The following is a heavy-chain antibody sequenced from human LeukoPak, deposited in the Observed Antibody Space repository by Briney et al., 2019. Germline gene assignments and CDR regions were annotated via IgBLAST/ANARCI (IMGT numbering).Heavy chain of an antibody. CDR1: GFTFITYG. V-gene: IGHV3-30*19. J-gene: IGHJ4*02. Sequence: PGGSLRLSCAASGFTFITYGMHWVRQAPGKGLEWVAVISYDGSNKYYADSVKGRFTISRDNSKNTLYLQMNSLRAEDTAVYYCARGGESFFWGQGTLVTVSS. D-gene: IGHD7-27*01. CDR3: ARGGESFF. CDR2: ISYDGSNK.